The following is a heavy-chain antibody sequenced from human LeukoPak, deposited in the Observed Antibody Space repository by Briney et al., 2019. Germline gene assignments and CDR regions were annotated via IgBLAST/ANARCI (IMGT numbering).Heavy chain of an antibody. CDR2: ISGGSGSST. Sequence: GGSLRLSCAASGFTFSSYALSWVRQAPGKGLEWFSAISGGSGSSTYYADAVKGRFTISRDNSKTTLYLEMNSLRADDTAVYYCAKGSSSGWPYFFDNWGQGTLVTVSS. CDR1: GFTFSSYA. J-gene: IGHJ4*02. CDR3: AKGSSSGWPYFFDN. D-gene: IGHD6-19*01. V-gene: IGHV3-23*01.